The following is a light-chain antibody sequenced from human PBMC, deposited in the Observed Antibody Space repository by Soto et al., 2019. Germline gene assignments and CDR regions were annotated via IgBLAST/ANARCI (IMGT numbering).Light chain of an antibody. CDR1: TSDVGGYNY. CDR3: SSYTSSIPYV. V-gene: IGLV2-14*01. Sequence: QSVLTPPCSVSGSPGQSITISFPGTTSDVGGYNYVSWYQQHPGKAPKLMIYEVSNRPSGVSNRFSGSKSGNTASLTISGLQAEDEADYYCSSYTSSIPYVFGTGTKVTVL. CDR2: EVS. J-gene: IGLJ1*01.